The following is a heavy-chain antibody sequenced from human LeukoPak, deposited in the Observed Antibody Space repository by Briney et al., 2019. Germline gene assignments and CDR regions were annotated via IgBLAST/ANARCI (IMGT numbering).Heavy chain of an antibody. V-gene: IGHV4-39*07. D-gene: IGHD5-12*01. Sequence: SETLSLTCTVSGGSISTSNYYWGWIRQPPGKGLEWIGNIFYSGSTYYSPSLRSRVTISVDTSKNHFSLKLSSVTAADTAVYYCARAGYSGSDFSVWGKGTAVTVSS. CDR2: IFYSGST. J-gene: IGHJ6*04. CDR3: ARAGYSGSDFSV. CDR1: GGSISTSNYY.